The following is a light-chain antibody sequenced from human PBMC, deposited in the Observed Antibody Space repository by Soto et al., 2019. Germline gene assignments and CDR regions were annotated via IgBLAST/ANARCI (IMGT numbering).Light chain of an antibody. Sequence: DIQMTQSPSTLSGSEGDRVTITCRPSQTISSWLAWYQQKPRKAPKLLIYKASTLKSGVPSRFSGSGSGTEFTLTISSLQPDDFATYYCQHYNSYSEAFGQGTKVDIK. CDR2: KAS. CDR1: QTISSW. V-gene: IGKV1-5*03. J-gene: IGKJ1*01. CDR3: QHYNSYSEA.